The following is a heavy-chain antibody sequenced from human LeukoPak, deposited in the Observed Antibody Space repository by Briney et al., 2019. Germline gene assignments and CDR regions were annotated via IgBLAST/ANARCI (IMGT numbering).Heavy chain of an antibody. D-gene: IGHD1-26*01. V-gene: IGHV3-21*01. J-gene: IGHJ4*02. CDR1: GFTFSTYS. CDR2: ISSSSSYI. Sequence: GGSLRLSCAASGFTFSTYSMNWVRQAPGKGLEWVSSISSSSSYIYYADSMKSRFTIPRDHAKNSLYMQMTSLRAEDTAVYYCASTSGSYYPYYFDYWGQGTLVTVSS. CDR3: ASTSGSYYPYYFDY.